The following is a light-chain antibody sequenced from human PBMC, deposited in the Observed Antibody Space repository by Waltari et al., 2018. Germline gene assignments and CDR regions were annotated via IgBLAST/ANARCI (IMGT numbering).Light chain of an antibody. J-gene: IGKJ1*01. CDR1: QTFSNY. CDR3: QQSYSLPPT. CDR2: AAS. V-gene: IGKV1-39*01. Sequence: DIQMTQSPPSLSASVGDRVTISCRASQTFSNYLNWFQQKSGKAPKLLIYAASTLQGGVPPRFTGSGAGTDFTLTITSLQPEDFATYYCQQSYSLPPTFGQGTKVEVK.